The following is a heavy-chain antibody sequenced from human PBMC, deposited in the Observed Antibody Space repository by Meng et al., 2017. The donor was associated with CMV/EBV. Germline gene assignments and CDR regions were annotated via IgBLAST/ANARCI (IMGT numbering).Heavy chain of an antibody. D-gene: IGHD2-2*02. CDR2: IIPILGIA. Sequence: SVKVSCKASGGTFSSYTISWVRQAPGQGLEWMGRIIPILGIANYAQKFQGRVTITADKSTSTAYMELSSLRSEDTAVYYCARDYCSSTSCYREGDYYYYYGMDVWGQGTTVTVSS. CDR1: GGTFSSYT. J-gene: IGHJ6*02. V-gene: IGHV1-69*04. CDR3: ARDYCSSTSCYREGDYYYYYGMDV.